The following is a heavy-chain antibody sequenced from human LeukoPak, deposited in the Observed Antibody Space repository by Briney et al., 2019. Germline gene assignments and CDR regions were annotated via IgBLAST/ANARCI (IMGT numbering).Heavy chain of an antibody. Sequence: GASVKVSCKVSGYTRTELSMHWVRQAPGKGLEWMGVFIPILGTANSTQKFQGRVTITADISTNTVYMELSSLRREDTAVYYCARGASRSFDYWGQGSLVTVSS. J-gene: IGHJ4*02. CDR2: FIPILGTA. CDR3: ARGASRSFDY. V-gene: IGHV1-24*01. CDR1: GYTRTELS.